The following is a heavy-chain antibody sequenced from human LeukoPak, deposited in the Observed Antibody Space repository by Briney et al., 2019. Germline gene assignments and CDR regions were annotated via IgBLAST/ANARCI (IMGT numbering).Heavy chain of an antibody. V-gene: IGHV3-23*01. Sequence: RTGGSLRLSCAASGFTFSSYAMSWVRQAPGKGLEWVSAISGSGGSTYYADSVKGRFTISRDNSKNTLYLQMNSLRAEDTAVYYCAREEDNCSGGSCLSYYFDYWGQGTLVTVSS. CDR3: AREEDNCSGGSCLSYYFDY. CDR2: ISGSGGST. CDR1: GFTFSSYA. D-gene: IGHD2-15*01. J-gene: IGHJ4*02.